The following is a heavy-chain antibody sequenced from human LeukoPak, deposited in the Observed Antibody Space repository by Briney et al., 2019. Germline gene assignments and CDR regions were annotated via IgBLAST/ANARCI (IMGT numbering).Heavy chain of an antibody. CDR2: INHSGST. CDR1: GFTFSSYA. J-gene: IGHJ3*02. CDR3: ARPRRSAFDI. V-gene: IGHV4-34*01. Sequence: GSLRLSCAASGFTFSSYAMSWVRQAPGKGLEWIGEINHSGSTNYNPSLKSRVTISVDTSKNQFSLKLSSVTAADTAVYYCARPRRSAFDIWGQGTMVTVSS.